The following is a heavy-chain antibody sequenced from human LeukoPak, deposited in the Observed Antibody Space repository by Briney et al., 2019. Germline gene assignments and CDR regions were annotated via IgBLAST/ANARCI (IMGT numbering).Heavy chain of an antibody. CDR3: ARDPIPGIAVAGLPEYFDY. V-gene: IGHV4-39*07. Sequence: SETLSLTCTVSGGSISSSSYYWGWIRQPPGKGLEWIGSIYYSGSTYYNPSLKSRVTISVDTSKNQFSLKLSSVTAADTAVYYCARDPIPGIAVAGLPEYFDYWGQGTLVTVSS. D-gene: IGHD6-19*01. CDR1: GGSISSSSYY. J-gene: IGHJ4*02. CDR2: IYYSGST.